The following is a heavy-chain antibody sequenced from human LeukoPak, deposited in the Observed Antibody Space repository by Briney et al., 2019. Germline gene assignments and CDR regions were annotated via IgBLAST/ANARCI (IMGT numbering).Heavy chain of an antibody. V-gene: IGHV1-2*02. J-gene: IGHJ4*02. CDR3: ARDEVGRDIVVVPAANFDY. Sequence: ASVKVSCKASGYTFTGYYMHWVRQAPGQGLEWMGWINPNSGGTNYAQKFQGRVTMTRDTSISTAYMELSRLRSDDTAVYYCARDEVGRDIVVVPAANFDYWGQGTLVTVSS. CDR2: INPNSGGT. CDR1: GYTFTGYY. D-gene: IGHD2-2*01.